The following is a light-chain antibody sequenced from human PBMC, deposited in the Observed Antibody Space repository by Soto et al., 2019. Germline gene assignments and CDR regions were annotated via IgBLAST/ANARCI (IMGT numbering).Light chain of an antibody. V-gene: IGLV2-14*01. CDR2: DVS. J-gene: IGLJ1*01. Sequence: QSALTQPASVSGSPGQSITISCTGTSSDVGGYNYVSWYQQHPGKAPKLMIYDVSNRPSGVSNRFSGSKSGNTASLTISGLQAEDEADYYCSSYTSPGVFGTGTKATVL. CDR1: SSDVGGYNY. CDR3: SSYTSPGV.